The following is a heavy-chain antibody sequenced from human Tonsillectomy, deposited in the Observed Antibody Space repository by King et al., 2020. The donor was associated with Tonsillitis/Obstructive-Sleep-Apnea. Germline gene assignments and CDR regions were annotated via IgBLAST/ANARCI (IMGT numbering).Heavy chain of an antibody. Sequence: VQLVESGGGLVQPGGSLRLSCAASGFTFSNYWMSWVRQAPGKGLEWVANIKQDGTEKYYVDSVKGRFPISRDNAKNSLYLQMNSLRAEDTAVYYCARAQYSSWDYWGQGTLVTVSS. CDR1: GFTFSNYW. CDR3: ARAQYSSWDY. J-gene: IGHJ4*02. V-gene: IGHV3-7*03. CDR2: IKQDGTEK. D-gene: IGHD6-13*01.